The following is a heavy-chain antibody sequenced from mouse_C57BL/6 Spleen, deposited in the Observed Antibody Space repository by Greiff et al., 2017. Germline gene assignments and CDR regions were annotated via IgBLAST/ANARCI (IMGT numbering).Heavy chain of an antibody. D-gene: IGHD4-1*01. J-gene: IGHJ4*01. CDR1: GFSLTSYA. CDR3: ARTDRTGHYYAMDY. CDR2: IWTGGGT. Sequence: VQGVESGPGLVAPSQSLSITCTVSGFSLTSYAISWVRQPPGKGLEWLGVIWTGGGTNYNSALKSRLSISKDNSKSQVFLKMNSLQTDDTARYYCARTDRTGHYYAMDYWGQGTSVTVSS. V-gene: IGHV2-9-1*01.